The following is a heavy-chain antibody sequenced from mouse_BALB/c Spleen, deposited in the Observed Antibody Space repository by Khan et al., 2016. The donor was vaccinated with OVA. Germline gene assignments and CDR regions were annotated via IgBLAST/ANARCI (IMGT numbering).Heavy chain of an antibody. CDR1: GFSLTNYG. CDR3: ARQPYYHYNIMDY. Sequence: VQLQESGPGLAAPSQSLSITCTISGFSLTNYGVHWVRQPPGKGLAWLVVIWNDGTTTYNSSLKSRLTITKDNSQSQVFLKMYSLQTYDAAIYFCARQPYYHYNIMDYWGQGTSVTVSS. J-gene: IGHJ4*01. V-gene: IGHV2-6-1*01. D-gene: IGHD2-10*01. CDR2: IWNDGTT.